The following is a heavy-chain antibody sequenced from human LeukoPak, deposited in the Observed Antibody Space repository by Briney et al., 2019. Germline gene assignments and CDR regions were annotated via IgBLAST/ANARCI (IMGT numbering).Heavy chain of an antibody. CDR3: ARDMVAQQQLDIGSGC. V-gene: IGHV3-33*01. Sequence: PGRSLRLSCAASGFTLSSYGMHWVRQAPGKGLEWVAVIWYDGSNKYYADSVKGRFTISRDNSKNTLYLQMNSLRAEDTAVYYCARDMVAQQQLDIGSGCWGQGTLVTVSS. CDR1: GFTLSSYG. D-gene: IGHD6-13*01. J-gene: IGHJ4*02. CDR2: IWYDGSNK.